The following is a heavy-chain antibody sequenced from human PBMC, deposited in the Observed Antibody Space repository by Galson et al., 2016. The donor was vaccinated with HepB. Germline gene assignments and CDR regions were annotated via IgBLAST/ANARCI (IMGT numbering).Heavy chain of an antibody. D-gene: IGHD3-3*01. CDR2: VYYRGTT. V-gene: IGHV4-39*01. CDR3: ARGPPFWSGYPGR. J-gene: IGHJ4*02. CDR1: GGSISTDSYD. Sequence: SETLSLTCSVSGGSISTDSYDWAWIRQPPGTGLEWIGTVYYRGTTYYNGSLRSRVTMSVDASTNQFSLKLSSVTAADTAIYYCARGPPFWSGYPGRWGQGTLVTFSS.